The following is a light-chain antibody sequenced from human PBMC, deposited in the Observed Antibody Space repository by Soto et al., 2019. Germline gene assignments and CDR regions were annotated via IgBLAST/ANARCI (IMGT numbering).Light chain of an antibody. CDR3: QQDINYPWT. CDR2: GAS. Sequence: PEGRGTIACRASQSVSSSYLTWYQQKPGQAPRLLIYGASTRATGIPDRFSGSGSGTDFTLAISSLQPEDSATYYCQQDINYPWTFGQGTKVDIK. CDR1: QSVSSSY. J-gene: IGKJ1*01. V-gene: IGKV3D-7*01.